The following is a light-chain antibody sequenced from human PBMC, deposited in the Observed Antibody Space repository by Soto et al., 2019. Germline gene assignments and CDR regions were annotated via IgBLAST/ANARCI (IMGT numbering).Light chain of an antibody. J-gene: IGKJ5*01. CDR1: QIISSAY. CDR2: GAS. V-gene: IGKV3-20*01. CDR3: QQYNNWPPIT. Sequence: EIVLTQSPVTLSLSPGDRATLSCRASQIISSAYLAWYQQTPGQAPRLLIYGASTRATGIPDRFSGSGSGTDFTLTITRLEPEDFAVYYCQQYNNWPPITFGQGTRLEIK.